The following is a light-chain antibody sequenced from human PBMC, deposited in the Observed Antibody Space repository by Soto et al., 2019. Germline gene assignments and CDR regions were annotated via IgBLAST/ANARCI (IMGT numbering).Light chain of an antibody. CDR2: EVS. V-gene: IGLV2-14*01. Sequence: VLTQPASVSGSPGQSITISCTGTSSDVGRFNYVSWFQQHPGKVPKLIIYEVSIRPSGVSNRFSGSKSGNTASLTNSGLQAEDEADYYCSSYTSSSTYVFGTGTKVTVL. J-gene: IGLJ1*01. CDR1: SSDVGRFNY. CDR3: SSYTSSSTYV.